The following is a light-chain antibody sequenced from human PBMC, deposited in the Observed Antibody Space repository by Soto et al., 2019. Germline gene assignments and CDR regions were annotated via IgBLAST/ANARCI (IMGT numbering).Light chain of an antibody. CDR3: SSYTSGSTLVV. CDR2: EVS. V-gene: IGLV2-14*01. Sequence: QSALTQPASVSGSPGQSITISCTGTSSEVGGYNYVSWYQQHPGKAPKLMIYEVSNRPSEVSNRFAGSKSGNTASLTISGLQAEDEGNYYCSSYTSGSTLVVFGGGTKLTVL. CDR1: SSEVGGYNY. J-gene: IGLJ2*01.